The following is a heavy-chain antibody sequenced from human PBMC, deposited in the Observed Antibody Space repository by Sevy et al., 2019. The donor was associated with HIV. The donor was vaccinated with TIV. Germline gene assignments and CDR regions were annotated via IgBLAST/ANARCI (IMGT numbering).Heavy chain of an antibody. V-gene: IGHV4-38-2*02. CDR3: ARDLGSGCPDYYYYYMDV. D-gene: IGHD6-19*01. Sequence: SETLSLTCAVSGYSISSGYYWGWIRQPPGKGLEWIGSIYHSGSTYYNPSLKSRVTISVDTSKNQFSLKLSSVTAADTAVYYCARDLGSGCPDYYYYYMDVWGKGTTVTVSS. CDR2: IYHSGST. CDR1: GYSISSGYY. J-gene: IGHJ6*03.